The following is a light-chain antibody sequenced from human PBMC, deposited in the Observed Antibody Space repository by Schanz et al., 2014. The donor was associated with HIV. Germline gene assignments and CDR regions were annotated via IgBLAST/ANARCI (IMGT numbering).Light chain of an antibody. CDR1: QGISSY. V-gene: IGKV1-8*01. Sequence: AIRMTQSPSSFSASTGDRVTITCRASQGISSYLAWYQQKPGKAPKLLIYAASTLQSGVPSRFSGSGSGTDFTLTISCLQSEDFATYYCQQYQSYVTFGQGTKVEI. CDR2: AAS. CDR3: QQYQSYVT. J-gene: IGKJ1*01.